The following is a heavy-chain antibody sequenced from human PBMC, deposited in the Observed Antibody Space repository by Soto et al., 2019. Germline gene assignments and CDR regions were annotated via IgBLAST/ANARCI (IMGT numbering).Heavy chain of an antibody. V-gene: IGHV3-23*01. J-gene: IGHJ4*02. Sequence: EVQLLESGGGLVQPGGSLRLSFAASGFTFSSYGMNWVRLAPGEGLEWVSTVSPAGTTLYADSVRGRFTISRDNSKSTVDLQMNGLRVDDTAIYYCVRSWAYWGRGTVVTVSS. CDR1: GFTFSSYG. CDR3: VRSWAY. CDR2: VSPAGTT. D-gene: IGHD6-13*01.